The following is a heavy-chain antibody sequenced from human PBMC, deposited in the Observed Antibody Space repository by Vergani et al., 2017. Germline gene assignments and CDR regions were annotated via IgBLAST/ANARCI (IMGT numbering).Heavy chain of an antibody. J-gene: IGHJ3*02. CDR3: ARDDIASLLGYCSGGSCYSHAFDI. Sequence: QVQLVESGGGVVQPGRSLRLSCAASGFTFSSYAMHWVRQAPGKGLEWVAVISYDGSNKYYADSVKGRFTISRDNSKNTLYLQMNSLRAEDTAVYYCARDDIASLLGYCSGGSCYSHAFDIWGQGTMVTVSS. D-gene: IGHD2-15*01. V-gene: IGHV3-30-3*01. CDR1: GFTFSSYA. CDR2: ISYDGSNK.